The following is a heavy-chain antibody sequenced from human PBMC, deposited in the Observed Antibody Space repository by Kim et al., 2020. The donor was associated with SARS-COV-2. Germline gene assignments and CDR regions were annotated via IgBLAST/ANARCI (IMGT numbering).Heavy chain of an antibody. CDR3: ARLFGRNRKFMITDANWFDP. J-gene: IGHJ5*02. D-gene: IGHD3-16*01. V-gene: IGHV5-51*01. CDR1: GYSFTSYW. CDR2: IYPGDSDT. Sequence: GESLKISCKGSGYSFTSYWIGWVRQMPGKGLEWMGIIYPGDSDTRYSPSFQGQVTISADKSISTAYLQWSSLKASDTAMYYCARLFGRNRKFMITDANWFDPWGQGTLVTVSS.